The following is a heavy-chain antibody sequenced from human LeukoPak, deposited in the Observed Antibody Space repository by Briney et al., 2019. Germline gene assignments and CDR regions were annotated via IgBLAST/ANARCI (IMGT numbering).Heavy chain of an antibody. CDR1: GGSISTYY. V-gene: IGHV4-4*07. CDR2: IHTSGST. D-gene: IGHD6-13*01. CDR3: ARDPTGIAAPGRWFDP. J-gene: IGHJ5*02. Sequence: PSETLSLTCTVSGGSISTYYWSWIRQPAGKGLEWIGRIHTSGSTNYNPSLKTRVTMSVDTSKNQFSLKLDSVTAADTAMYYCARDPTGIAAPGRWFDPWGQGTLVTVSS.